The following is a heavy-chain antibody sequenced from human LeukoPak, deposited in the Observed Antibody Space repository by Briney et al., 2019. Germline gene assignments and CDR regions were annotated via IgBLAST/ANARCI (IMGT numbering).Heavy chain of an antibody. V-gene: IGHV4-4*02. Sequence: SRTLSLTCAVSGGSISSSNWWSWIRQPPGKGLEWIGEIYHSGSTNYNPSLKSRVTISVDKSKNQFSLKLSSVTAADTAVYYCARYLAAANWFDPWGQGTLVTVSS. D-gene: IGHD6-13*01. CDR2: IYHSGST. J-gene: IGHJ5*02. CDR1: GGSISSSNW. CDR3: ARYLAAANWFDP.